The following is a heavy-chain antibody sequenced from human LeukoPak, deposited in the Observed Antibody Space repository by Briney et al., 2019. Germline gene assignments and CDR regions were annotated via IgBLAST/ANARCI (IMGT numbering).Heavy chain of an antibody. Sequence: SGPALVKATQTLTLTCTFSWFSLSTSGMCVSWIRQPPGKALEWLALIDWDDDKYFSTSLKTRLTISKDTSKNQVVLTMTNMDPVDTATYYCARVPGLSKAVDYWGQGTLVAVSS. J-gene: IGHJ4*02. V-gene: IGHV2-70*01. CDR2: IDWDDDK. CDR1: WFSLSTSGMC. CDR3: ARVPGLSKAVDY. D-gene: IGHD6-19*01.